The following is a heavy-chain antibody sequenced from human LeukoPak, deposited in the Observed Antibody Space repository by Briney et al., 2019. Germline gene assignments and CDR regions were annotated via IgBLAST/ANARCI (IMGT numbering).Heavy chain of an antibody. Sequence: GASLRLSCAASGFTFSSYAMSWVRQAPGKGLEWVSAISGSGGSTYYADSVKGWFTISRDNSKNTLYLQMNSLRAEDTAVYYCAKGFYDSSGYPEVGVDYWGQGTLVTVSS. V-gene: IGHV3-23*01. D-gene: IGHD3-22*01. CDR3: AKGFYDSSGYPEVGVDY. CDR2: ISGSGGST. J-gene: IGHJ4*02. CDR1: GFTFSSYA.